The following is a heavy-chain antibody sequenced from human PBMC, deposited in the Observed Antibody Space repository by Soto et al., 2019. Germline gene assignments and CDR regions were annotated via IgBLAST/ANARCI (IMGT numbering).Heavy chain of an antibody. CDR2: IIPIFGTA. D-gene: IGHD2-2*01. J-gene: IGHJ6*02. V-gene: IGHV1-69*13. CDR3: ARLPAPPHYYYYGMDV. Sequence: SVKVSCKASGGTFSSYAISWVRQAPGQGLEWMGGIIPIFGTANYAQKFQGRVTITADESTSTAYMELSSLRSEDTAVYYCARLPAPPHYYYYGMDVWGQGTTVTVSS. CDR1: GGTFSSYA.